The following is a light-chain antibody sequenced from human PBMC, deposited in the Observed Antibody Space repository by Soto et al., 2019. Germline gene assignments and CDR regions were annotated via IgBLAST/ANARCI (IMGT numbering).Light chain of an antibody. Sequence: EIVLTQSPGTLSLSPGERATLSCRASQSVTNNYLAWYQQKPGQAPRLLIYGASTRATGIPARFSGSGSGTEFTLTISSLQSEDSAVYYCKQYNNWPLAFGGGTKVDIK. J-gene: IGKJ4*01. CDR3: KQYNNWPLA. CDR2: GAS. CDR1: QSVTNN. V-gene: IGKV3-15*01.